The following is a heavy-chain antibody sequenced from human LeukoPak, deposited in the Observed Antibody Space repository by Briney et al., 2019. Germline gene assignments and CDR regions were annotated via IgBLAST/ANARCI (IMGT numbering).Heavy chain of an antibody. Sequence: ASVKVSCKVPGYTLTELSMHWVRQAPGKGLEWMGGFDPEDGETIYAQKFQGRVTMTEDTSTDTAYMELSSLRSEDTAVYYCATFEGGQDWFDPWGQGTLVTVSS. CDR1: GYTLTELS. V-gene: IGHV1-24*01. D-gene: IGHD1-26*01. CDR2: FDPEDGET. J-gene: IGHJ5*02. CDR3: ATFEGGQDWFDP.